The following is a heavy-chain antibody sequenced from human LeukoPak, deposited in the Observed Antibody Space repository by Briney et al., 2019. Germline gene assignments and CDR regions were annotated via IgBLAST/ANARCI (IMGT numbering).Heavy chain of an antibody. CDR3: AREDSSGAFDI. D-gene: IGHD3-22*01. V-gene: IGHV3-33*01. J-gene: IGHJ3*02. Sequence: PGRSLRLSCAASGFTFRSYDMHWVRQAPGKGLEWVAVVWYDESNKYYVDSVKGRFTIYRDNSKNTLYLQMNSLRVEDTALYYCAREDSSGAFDIWGQGTMVTVSS. CDR2: VWYDESNK. CDR1: GFTFRSYD.